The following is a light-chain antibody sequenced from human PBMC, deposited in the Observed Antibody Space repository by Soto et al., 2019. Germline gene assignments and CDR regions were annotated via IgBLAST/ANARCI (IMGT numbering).Light chain of an antibody. CDR2: GAS. V-gene: IGKV1-39*01. CDR3: QQSYSTPRT. CDR1: QYIDYF. Sequence: DLQMTQSPASLSASVGDRVTITCRASQYIDYFLSWYQQKRGQAPKLLIYGASTLVSGVPSKFRGSGSGTDFTLTIDNLEPDDFATYYCQQSYSTPRTFGQGTKVEI. J-gene: IGKJ1*01.